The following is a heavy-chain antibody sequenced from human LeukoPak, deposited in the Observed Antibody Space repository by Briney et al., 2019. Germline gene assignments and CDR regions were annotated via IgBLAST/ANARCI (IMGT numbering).Heavy chain of an antibody. CDR3: AKDGSWSCTD. D-gene: IGHD2-8*02. J-gene: IGHJ4*02. Sequence: GGAPRLSRGAPGVTRSSSIMHWVRHGPGQKLGWGAYISHHGNNKYYADSGKGRFTISRDNSKGSLYLQMKSLRDDDTAVYYCAKDGSWSCTDWGQGTPVRVSS. CDR1: GVTRSSSI. V-gene: IGHV3-30*02. CDR2: ISHHGNNK.